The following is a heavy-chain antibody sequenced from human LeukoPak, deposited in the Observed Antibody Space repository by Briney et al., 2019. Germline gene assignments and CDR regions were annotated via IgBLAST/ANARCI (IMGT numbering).Heavy chain of an antibody. V-gene: IGHV4-38-2*01. D-gene: IGHD3-22*01. CDR2: IYHSGST. CDR3: ARHSRPHSPTMIDY. Sequence: SETLSLTCAVSGYSISSGYYWGWIRQPPGKGLEWIGSIYHSGSTYYNPSLKSRVTISVDTSKNQFSLKLSSVTAADTAVYYCARHSRPHSPTMIDYWGQGTLVTVSS. CDR1: GYSISSGYY. J-gene: IGHJ4*02.